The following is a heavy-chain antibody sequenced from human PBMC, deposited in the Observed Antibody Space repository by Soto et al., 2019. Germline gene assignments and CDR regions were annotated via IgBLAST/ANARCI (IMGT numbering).Heavy chain of an antibody. J-gene: IGHJ4*02. V-gene: IGHV3-23*01. CDR3: AKVQDSIFGVVTIFAY. CDR1: GFTFSSYA. CDR2: ISGSGGST. D-gene: IGHD3-3*01. Sequence: EVQLLESGGGLVQPGGSLRLSCAASGFTFSSYAMSWVRQAPGKGLEWVSAISGSGGSTYYADSVKGRFTISRDNSKNTLYLQMNSLRAEDTAVYYCAKVQDSIFGVVTIFAYWGQGTLVTVSS.